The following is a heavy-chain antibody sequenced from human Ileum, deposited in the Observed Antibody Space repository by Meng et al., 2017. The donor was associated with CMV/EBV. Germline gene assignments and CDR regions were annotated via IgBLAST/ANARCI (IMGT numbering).Heavy chain of an antibody. J-gene: IGHJ4*02. CDR3: ARGTSIPHN. V-gene: IGHV1-8*03. CDR1: GYTCANYD. CDR2: MNPNSGNT. D-gene: IGHD2-21*01. Sequence: ASVKVSCKASGYTCANYDINWVRQATGQGLEWMGWMNPNSGNTDCAQRFQGRITLTRNTSISTAYMELSSLTSDDTAVYYCARGTSIPHNWGQGTLVTVSS.